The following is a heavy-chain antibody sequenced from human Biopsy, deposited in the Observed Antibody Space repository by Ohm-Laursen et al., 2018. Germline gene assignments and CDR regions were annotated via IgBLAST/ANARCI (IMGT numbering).Heavy chain of an antibody. CDR2: TFYRAKWYT. CDR1: GDTVSSNRAA. CDR3: ARSGSDSLNYYFDF. J-gene: IGHJ4*02. D-gene: IGHD2-21*02. V-gene: IGHV6-1*01. Sequence: QTLSLTCAISGDTVSSNRAAWNWIRQSPSRGLAWLGGTFYRAKWYTDFAVSVKSQITLTPDPSTNQFSLQLNSVTPDDTAVYYCARSGSDSLNYYFDFWGQGTLVTVSS.